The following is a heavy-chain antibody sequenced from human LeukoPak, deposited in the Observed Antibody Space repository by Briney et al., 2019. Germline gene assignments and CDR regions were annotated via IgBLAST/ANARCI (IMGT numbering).Heavy chain of an antibody. Sequence: WETLSLTCTVSGGSISSYYWSWIRQPPGKGLEWVGYIYYSGSTNYNPSLKSRVTISVDTSKTQFSLKLSSVAAADTAVYYCARDGYLAVDYWGQGTLVTVSS. CDR2: IYYSGST. CDR1: GGSISSYY. D-gene: IGHD2-2*03. V-gene: IGHV4-59*01. CDR3: ARDGYLAVDY. J-gene: IGHJ4*02.